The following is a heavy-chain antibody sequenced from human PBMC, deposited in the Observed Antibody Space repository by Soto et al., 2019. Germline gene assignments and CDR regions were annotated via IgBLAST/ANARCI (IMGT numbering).Heavy chain of an antibody. CDR1: GGSISSYY. Sequence: SETLSLTCTVSGGSISSYYWSGIRQPPGKGLEWIGYIYYSGSTNYNPSLKSRVTISVDTSKNQFSLKLSSVTAADTAVYYCATTSIAARPAGDWFDPWGQGTLVTVSS. CDR3: ATTSIAARPAGDWFDP. CDR2: IYYSGST. D-gene: IGHD6-6*01. V-gene: IGHV4-59*01. J-gene: IGHJ5*02.